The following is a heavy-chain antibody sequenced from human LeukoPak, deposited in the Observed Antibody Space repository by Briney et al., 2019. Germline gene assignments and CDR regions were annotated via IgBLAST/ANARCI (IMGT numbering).Heavy chain of an antibody. J-gene: IGHJ4*02. V-gene: IGHV4-59*08. D-gene: IGHD2-2*01. Sequence: SETLSLTCTVSGASISSYYWSWIRQPPGKGLEWIGYVYYSGSTNYNPSLKSRVSISVDTSKNQFSLNLSSVTAADTAVYYCARAGIVVVPYYDYWGQGTLVTVSS. CDR2: VYYSGST. CDR3: ARAGIVVVPYYDY. CDR1: GASISSYY.